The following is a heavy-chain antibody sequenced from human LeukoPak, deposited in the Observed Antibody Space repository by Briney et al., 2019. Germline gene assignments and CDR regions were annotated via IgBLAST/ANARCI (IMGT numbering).Heavy chain of an antibody. CDR3: ARSRLWFGELEFDP. D-gene: IGHD3-10*01. V-gene: IGHV1-2*06. J-gene: IGHJ5*02. CDR1: GYTFTGYY. CDR2: INPNSGGT. Sequence: ASVKVSCKASGYTFTGYYMHWVRQAPGQGLGWMGRINPNSGGTNYAQKFQGRVTMTRDTSISTAYMELSRLRSDDTAVYYCARSRLWFGELEFDPWGQGTLVTVSS.